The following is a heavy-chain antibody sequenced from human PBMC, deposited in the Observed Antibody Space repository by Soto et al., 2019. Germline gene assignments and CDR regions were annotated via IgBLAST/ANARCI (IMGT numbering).Heavy chain of an antibody. D-gene: IGHD2-2*01. J-gene: IGHJ3*02. V-gene: IGHV3-21*04. CDR2: ISSSSSYI. CDR3: AKVRSLRDCTSTSCLGAFDI. Sequence: GGSLRLSCAASGFTFSSYSMNWVRQAPGKGLEWVSSISSSSSYIYYADSVKGRFTISRDNSKNTLYLQMNSLRAEDTAVYYCAKVRSLRDCTSTSCLGAFDIWGQGTMVTVSS. CDR1: GFTFSSYS.